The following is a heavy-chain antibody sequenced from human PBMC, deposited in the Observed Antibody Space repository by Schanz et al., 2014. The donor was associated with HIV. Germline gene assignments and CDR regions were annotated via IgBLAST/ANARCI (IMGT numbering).Heavy chain of an antibody. CDR1: GFSFSSYV. V-gene: IGHV4-34*01. J-gene: IGHJ5*02. CDR3: ARKRVTGDTRSWFDP. CDR2: INHSGTT. D-gene: IGHD1-20*01. Sequence: QVQLVESGGGVVQPGRSLRLSCAASGFSFSSYVMSWVRQPPGKGLEWIGEINHSGTTNYNPSLKSRLIISVDTSKNQFSLKLTSVTVADTAVYFCARKRVTGDTRSWFDPWGQGTLVTVSS.